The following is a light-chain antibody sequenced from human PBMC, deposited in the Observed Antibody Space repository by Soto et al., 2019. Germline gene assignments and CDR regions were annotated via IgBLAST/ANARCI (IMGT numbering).Light chain of an antibody. CDR2: GAS. CDR3: QQYLGT. CDR1: QSVSSSY. Sequence: EIVLTQSPGTLSLSPGERATLSCRASQSVSSSYLAWYQQKPGQAPRLLIYGASSRATGIPDRFSGSGSVTDFTLTISRLEPEDFAVYYCQQYLGTFGQGTKVEIK. J-gene: IGKJ1*01. V-gene: IGKV3-20*01.